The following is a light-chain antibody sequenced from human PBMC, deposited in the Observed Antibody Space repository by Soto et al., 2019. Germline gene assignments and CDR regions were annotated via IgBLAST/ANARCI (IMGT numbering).Light chain of an antibody. CDR1: QGVSRY. J-gene: IGKJ4*01. Sequence: DIQLTQSPAFLSASVGDRVAITCRASQGVSRYVAGYQQKPRDPPELLIYAASTLQARGPPSFSGSASGTEFTLTIDSLQPEDFATYYCQQLNNYPFTFGGGTKVDIK. V-gene: IGKV1-9*01. CDR2: AAS. CDR3: QQLNNYPFT.